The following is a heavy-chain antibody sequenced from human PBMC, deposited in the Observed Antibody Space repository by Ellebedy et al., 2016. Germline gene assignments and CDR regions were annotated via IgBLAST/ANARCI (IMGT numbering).Heavy chain of an antibody. CDR3: LVGSVPGSAWKGY. CDR2: IWLDGSIE. J-gene: IGHJ4*02. D-gene: IGHD3-10*01. V-gene: IGHV3-33*03. Sequence: GESLKISXAASGFSFSEYDMNWVRQAPGKGLEWVAVIWLDGSIEYYADSVKGRFTISRDNAKNTLFLQMNNLRAEDTAVYYCLVGSVPGSAWKGYWGQGTLVTVSS. CDR1: GFSFSEYD.